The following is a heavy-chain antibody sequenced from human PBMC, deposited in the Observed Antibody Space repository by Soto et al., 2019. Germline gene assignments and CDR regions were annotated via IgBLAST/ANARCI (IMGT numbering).Heavy chain of an antibody. CDR3: ARISGGPIR. CDR2: IHTGGTT. CDR1: GGSISGFY. D-gene: IGHD6-25*01. J-gene: IGHJ4*02. Sequence: PWETLSVTCTVSGGSISGFYWNWFRQPAGKGLEGIGRIHTGGTTNYKPSLRSRVTMSVDTSKNQFSLKLTSVTAADTAVYYCARISGGPIRWGQGTQVTVSS. V-gene: IGHV4-4*07.